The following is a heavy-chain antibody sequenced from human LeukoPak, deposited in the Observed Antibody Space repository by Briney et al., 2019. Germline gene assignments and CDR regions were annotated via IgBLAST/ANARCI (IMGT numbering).Heavy chain of an antibody. D-gene: IGHD6-13*01. CDR1: GGTFSSYA. CDR2: IIPILGIA. CDR3: ASSAPGIAAAVGYFDL. J-gene: IGHJ2*01. Sequence: SVKVSCKSSGGTFSSYAIIWVRQAPGQGLEWMGRIIPILGIANYAQKFQGRVTITADKSTSTAYMELSSLRSEDTAVYYCASSAPGIAAAVGYFDLWGRGTLVTVSS. V-gene: IGHV1-69*04.